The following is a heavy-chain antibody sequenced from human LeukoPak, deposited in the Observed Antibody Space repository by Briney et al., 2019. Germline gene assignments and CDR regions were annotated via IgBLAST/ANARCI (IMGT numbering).Heavy chain of an antibody. CDR1: GYSISSGYY. CDR3: ARAPAEVVAGPTNY. J-gene: IGHJ4*02. Sequence: SETLSLTCTVSGYSISSGYYWGWTRQPPGKGLEWIGSIYHSGSTYYNPSLKSRVTISVDTSKNQFSLKLSSVTAADTAVYYCARAPAEVVAGPTNYWGQGTLVTVSS. V-gene: IGHV4-38-2*02. CDR2: IYHSGST. D-gene: IGHD6-19*01.